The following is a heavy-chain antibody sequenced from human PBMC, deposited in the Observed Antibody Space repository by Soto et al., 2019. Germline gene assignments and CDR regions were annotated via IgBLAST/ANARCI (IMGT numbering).Heavy chain of an antibody. D-gene: IGHD6-6*01. V-gene: IGHV3-23*01. Sequence: EVQLLESGGGLVQPGGSLRLSCAASGFTFSSYAMSWVRQAPGKGLEWVSAISGSGGSTYYADSVKGRFTISRDNSKHPLYLQMNSLRAEDTAVYYCAKGTSIAARPGIFDYWGQGTLVNVSS. CDR3: AKGTSIAARPGIFDY. CDR1: GFTFSSYA. J-gene: IGHJ4*02. CDR2: ISGSGGST.